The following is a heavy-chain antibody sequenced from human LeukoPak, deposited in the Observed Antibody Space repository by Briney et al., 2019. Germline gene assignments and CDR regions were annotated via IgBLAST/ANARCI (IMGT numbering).Heavy chain of an antibody. CDR2: IDPPSGAP. V-gene: IGHV1-2*02. Sequence: ASVKVSCKASGYTFTGQFIHWLRQAPGQGLEWMGWIDPPSGAPHYAPKFQGRVTMTRDTSIATAYLEVHRLESDDTAVYYCARSGFSTGFYLDFWGQGTLISVSS. D-gene: IGHD6-19*01. J-gene: IGHJ4*02. CDR3: ARSGFSTGFYLDF. CDR1: GYTFTGQF.